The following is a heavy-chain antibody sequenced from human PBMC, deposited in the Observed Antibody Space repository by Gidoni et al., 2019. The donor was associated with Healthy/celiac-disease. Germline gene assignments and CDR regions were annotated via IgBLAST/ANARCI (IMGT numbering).Heavy chain of an antibody. V-gene: IGHV3-30-3*01. CDR1: GFTFRSYA. CDR2: ISYEGSNK. J-gene: IGHJ6*02. Sequence: QVQLLESGGGVVQHGRSLRLSFAASGFTFRSYAMHWVRQAPGKGLEWVAVISYEGSNKYYADSVKGRFTISRDNSKNTLYLQMNSLRAEDTAVYYCARDGGGYCSSTSCSFEQLVHLWGMDVWGQGTTVTVSS. CDR3: ARDGGGYCSSTSCSFEQLVHLWGMDV. D-gene: IGHD2-2*01.